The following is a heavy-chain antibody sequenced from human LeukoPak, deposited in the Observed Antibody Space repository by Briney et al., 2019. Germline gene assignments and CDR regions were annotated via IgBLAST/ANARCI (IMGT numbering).Heavy chain of an antibody. J-gene: IGHJ4*02. CDR3: ATAGYTTGWTWDY. D-gene: IGHD3-16*02. CDR1: GFTFSTYN. V-gene: IGHV3-48*04. Sequence: GGSLRLSCAASGFTFSTYNMNWVRQAPGKGLEWVSYISGSSETQYYADSVKGRFSISRDNAKNSLYLQMNSLRAEDTAVYYCATAGYTTGWTWDYWGQGILVTVSS. CDR2: ISGSSETQ.